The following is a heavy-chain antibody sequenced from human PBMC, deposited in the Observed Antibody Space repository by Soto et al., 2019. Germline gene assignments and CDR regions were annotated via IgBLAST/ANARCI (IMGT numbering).Heavy chain of an antibody. CDR3: ARGRASGSYYLLDY. CDR1: GNTFTSYD. D-gene: IGHD3-10*01. Sequence: SVEVSCKTSGNTFTSYDISWVGQATGHGLEWMGWINPNSGNIGYAQKFQGRVTMTRDTAIRTAYMEVSRLRSDDTAVYYCARGRASGSYYLLDYWGQGTLVTVSS. CDR2: INPNSGNI. V-gene: IGHV1-8*01. J-gene: IGHJ4*02.